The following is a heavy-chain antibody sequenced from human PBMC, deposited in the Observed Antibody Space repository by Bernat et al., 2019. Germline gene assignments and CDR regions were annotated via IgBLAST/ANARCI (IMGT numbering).Heavy chain of an antibody. D-gene: IGHD2-15*01. Sequence: QMQLQESGPGLVKPSETLSLTCTVSGGSISSSSYYWGWIRQPPGKGLEWIGSIYYSGSTYYNPSLKSRVTISVDTSKNQFSLKLSSVTAADTAVYYCARHPHQPPYCSGGSCYPYYYYYYMDVWGKGTTVTVSS. CDR2: IYYSGST. V-gene: IGHV4-39*01. CDR3: ARHPHQPPYCSGGSCYPYYYYYYMDV. J-gene: IGHJ6*03. CDR1: GGSISSSSYY.